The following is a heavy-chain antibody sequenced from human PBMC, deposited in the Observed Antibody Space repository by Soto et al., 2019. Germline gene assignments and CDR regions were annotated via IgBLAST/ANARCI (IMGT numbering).Heavy chain of an antibody. V-gene: IGHV4-38-2*02. D-gene: IGHD6-19*01. Sequence: PWETLSLTCTVSSSPINSLYYCGWLRQTPGKGLECSASIDRSGSTHYTPSLKSRSTISVDTSNNQFSLRLSSLTAADTAIYYCASTTSGRTFDYWGQGTLVTVSS. CDR3: ASTTSGRTFDY. J-gene: IGHJ4*02. CDR2: IDRSGST. CDR1: SSPINSLYY.